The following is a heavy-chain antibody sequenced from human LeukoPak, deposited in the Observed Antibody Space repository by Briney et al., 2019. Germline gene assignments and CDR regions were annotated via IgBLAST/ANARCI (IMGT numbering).Heavy chain of an antibody. D-gene: IGHD2-15*01. V-gene: IGHV3-20*04. CDR1: GFTFDDYG. CDR2: LNWYGGIT. CDR3: ARDFVGYCSGGSFYRLAFDI. J-gene: IGHJ3*02. Sequence: GGSLRLSCAASGFTFDDYGVSWVRQAPGKGLEWVSGLNWYGGITGYADSVKGRFTISRDNAKNSLYLQMNSLRAEDTALYYCARDFVGYCSGGSFYRLAFDIWGQGTMVTVSS.